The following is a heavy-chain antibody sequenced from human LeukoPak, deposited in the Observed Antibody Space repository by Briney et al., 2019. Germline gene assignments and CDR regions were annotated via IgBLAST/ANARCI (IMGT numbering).Heavy chain of an antibody. J-gene: IGHJ6*02. CDR1: GFTFSSYA. Sequence: GRSLRLSCAASGFTFSSYAMHWVRQAPGKGLEWVAVISYDGSNKYYADSAKGRFTISRDNSKNTLYLQMNSLRAEDTAVYYCARADTDGGYYYYYGMDVWGQGTTVTVSS. CDR2: ISYDGSNK. D-gene: IGHD3-10*01. CDR3: ARADTDGGYYYYYGMDV. V-gene: IGHV3-30-3*01.